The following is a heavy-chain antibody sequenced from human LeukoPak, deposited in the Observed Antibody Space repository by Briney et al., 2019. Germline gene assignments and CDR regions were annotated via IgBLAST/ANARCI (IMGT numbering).Heavy chain of an antibody. D-gene: IGHD2-2*01. CDR2: ISGSGDST. CDR1: GFTFSTSA. V-gene: IGHV3-23*01. Sequence: GGSLRLSCAASGFTFSTSAMSWVRQVPGKELEWVSGISGSGDSTYYVDSVKGRFTISRDNSKSTLYLHMNSLRAEDTAIYYCAKQRSEVPVAASNYWGQGTLVTVSS. J-gene: IGHJ4*02. CDR3: AKQRSEVPVAASNY.